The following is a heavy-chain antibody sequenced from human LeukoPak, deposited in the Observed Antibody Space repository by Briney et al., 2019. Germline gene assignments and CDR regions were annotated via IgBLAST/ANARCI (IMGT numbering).Heavy chain of an antibody. CDR2: IYPNRHT. V-gene: IGHV4-4*07. J-gene: IGHJ3*01. CDR1: GGSIDSDY. D-gene: IGHD3-16*01. Sequence: PSETLSLTCAVSGGSIDSDYWSWIRQRAGKGLEWIGSIYPNRHTTYNPPLTSRITMYAETSKMQFSLNLNSVPAADTALYYCARQIGARAFDVWGQGTVVTVSS. CDR3: ARQIGARAFDV.